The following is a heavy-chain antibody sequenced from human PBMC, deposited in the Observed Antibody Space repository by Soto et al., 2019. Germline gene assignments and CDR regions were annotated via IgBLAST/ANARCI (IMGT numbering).Heavy chain of an antibody. CDR2: IYYSGST. Sequence: SETLSLTCTVSGGSISSYYWSWIRQPPGKGLEWIGYIYYSGSTNYNPSLKSRVTISVDTSKNQFSLKLSSVTAADTAVYYCARRSSSWYGDYYYYGMDVWGQGTTVT. D-gene: IGHD6-13*01. CDR3: ARRSSSWYGDYYYYGMDV. V-gene: IGHV4-59*08. CDR1: GGSISSYY. J-gene: IGHJ6*02.